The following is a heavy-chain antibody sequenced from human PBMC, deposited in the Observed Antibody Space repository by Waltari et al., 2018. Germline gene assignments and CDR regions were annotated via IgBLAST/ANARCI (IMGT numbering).Heavy chain of an antibody. CDR2: IKQDGSEK. CDR1: GFTFSSYW. D-gene: IGHD1-1*01. V-gene: IGHV3-7*01. CDR3: ARDSRGTIWDDAFDI. J-gene: IGHJ3*02. Sequence: EVQLVESGGGLVQPGGSLRLSCAASGFTFSSYWMSWVRQAPGKGLEWVANIKQDGSEKYYVDSVKGRFTISRDNAKNSLYLQMNSLRAEDTAVYYCARDSRGTIWDDAFDIWGQGTMVTVSS.